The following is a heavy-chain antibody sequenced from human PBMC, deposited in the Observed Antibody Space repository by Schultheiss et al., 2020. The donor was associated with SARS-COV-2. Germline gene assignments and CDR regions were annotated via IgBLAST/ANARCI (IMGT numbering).Heavy chain of an antibody. Sequence: GESLKISCAASGFTFSSYGMHWVRQAPGKGLEWVANIKQDGSEKYYVDSVKGRFTISRDNAKNSLYLQMNSLRAEDTAVYYCARMRGGYYDSPYFDYWGQGTLVTVSS. CDR2: IKQDGSEK. D-gene: IGHD3-22*01. CDR3: ARMRGGYYDSPYFDY. CDR1: GFTFSSYG. V-gene: IGHV3-7*01. J-gene: IGHJ4*02.